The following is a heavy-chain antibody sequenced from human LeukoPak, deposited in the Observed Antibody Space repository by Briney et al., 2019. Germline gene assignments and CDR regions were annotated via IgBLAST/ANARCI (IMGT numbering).Heavy chain of an antibody. Sequence: PGGSLRLSCAASGFTFSNYAMSWVRQAPGKGLEWVSTISHSGSSTYYVDSVKGRFTISRDSSKSTLFLQMNSLRAEDTAVYYCAKDLYGSTHWGQGTLVTVSS. J-gene: IGHJ4*02. CDR3: AKDLYGSTH. D-gene: IGHD6-13*01. V-gene: IGHV3-23*01. CDR1: GFTFSNYA. CDR2: ISHSGSST.